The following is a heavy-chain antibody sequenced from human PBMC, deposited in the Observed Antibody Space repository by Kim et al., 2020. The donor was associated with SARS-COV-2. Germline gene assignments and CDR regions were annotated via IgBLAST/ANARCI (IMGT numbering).Heavy chain of an antibody. J-gene: IGHJ6*02. V-gene: IGHV3-9*01. D-gene: IGHD5-12*01. Sequence: VKGRFTISRDNAKNSLYLQMNSLRAEDTALYYCAKDLDSGLYYYYGMDVWGQGTTVTVSS. CDR3: AKDLDSGLYYYYGMDV.